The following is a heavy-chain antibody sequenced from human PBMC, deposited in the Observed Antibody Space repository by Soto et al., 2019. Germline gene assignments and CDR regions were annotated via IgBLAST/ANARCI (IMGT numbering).Heavy chain of an antibody. CDR3: ARVVVAAAGDAFDI. CDR1: GGSFSGYY. V-gene: IGHV4-34*01. Sequence: QVQLQQWGAGLLKPSETLSLTCAVYGGSFSGYYWSWIRQPPGKGLEWIGEINHSGSTNYNPSLKSRVTISVDTSKNQFSLKLSSVTAADTAVYYCARVVVAAAGDAFDIWGQGTMVTVSS. CDR2: INHSGST. D-gene: IGHD6-13*01. J-gene: IGHJ3*02.